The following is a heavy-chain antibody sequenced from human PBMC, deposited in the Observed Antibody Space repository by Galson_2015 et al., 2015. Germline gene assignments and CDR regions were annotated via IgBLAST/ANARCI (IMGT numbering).Heavy chain of an antibody. J-gene: IGHJ4*02. CDR2: ISASGGTT. Sequence: SLRLSCAASGFTFSNYGMSWVRQAPGKGLEWVSDISASGGTTYYADSVKGQFTIFRDNSKNTLYLQMNSLRAEDTAVYYCAKLYADAAMVALLPPCDYWGRGTLVTVSS. V-gene: IGHV3-23*01. CDR1: GFTFSNYG. D-gene: IGHD5-18*01. CDR3: AKLYADAAMVALLPPCDY.